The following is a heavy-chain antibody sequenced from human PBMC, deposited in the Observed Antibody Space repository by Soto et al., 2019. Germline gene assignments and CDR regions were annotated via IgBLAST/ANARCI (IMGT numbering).Heavy chain of an antibody. CDR2: VIPTLATA. J-gene: IGHJ3*02. CDR1: GGPFNNHA. V-gene: IGHV1-69*01. D-gene: IGHD4-17*01. CDR3: ASDYGAFDHFDM. Sequence: QVQLVQSGAEVKKPGSSVKVSCKTSGGPFNNHAINWVRQAPGQGLEWVGLVIPTLATADYAQKFQGRVTMTADEVTNTAYVELIYLRSDDTGVDSCASDYGAFDHFDMWGLGTLVTVSS.